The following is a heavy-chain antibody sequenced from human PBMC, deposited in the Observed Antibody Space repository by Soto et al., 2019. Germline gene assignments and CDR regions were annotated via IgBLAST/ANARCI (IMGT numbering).Heavy chain of an antibody. CDR1: GGSISSGGYY. J-gene: IGHJ5*02. D-gene: IGHD6-13*01. CDR3: AREERPTQQLVEDWFDP. CDR2: IYYSGST. V-gene: IGHV4-31*02. Sequence: PSETLSLTCTVSGGSISSGGYYWSWIRQHPGKGLEWIGYIYYSGSTYYNPSLKSRVTISVDTSKNQFSLKLSSVTAADTAVYYCAREERPTQQLVEDWFDPWGQGTLVTVSS.